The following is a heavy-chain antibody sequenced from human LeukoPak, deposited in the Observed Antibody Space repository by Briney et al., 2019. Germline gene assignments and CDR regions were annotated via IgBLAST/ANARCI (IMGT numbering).Heavy chain of an antibody. CDR2: INPNSGGT. J-gene: IGHJ4*02. CDR3: ASAYYYDSSGYYQPLFDY. Sequence: WASVKVSCKASGYTFTSYGISWVRQAPGQGLEWMGWINPNSGGTNYAQKFQGRVTMTRDTSISTAYMELSRLRSDDTAVYYCASAYYYDSSGYYQPLFDYWGQGTLVTVSS. CDR1: GYTFTSYG. D-gene: IGHD3-22*01. V-gene: IGHV1-2*02.